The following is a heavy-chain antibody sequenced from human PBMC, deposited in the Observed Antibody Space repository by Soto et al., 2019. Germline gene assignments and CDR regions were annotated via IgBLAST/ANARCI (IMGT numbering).Heavy chain of an antibody. D-gene: IGHD6-13*01. Sequence: GGSLRLSCAASGFTFSSYAMSWVRQAPGKGLEWVSAISGSGGSTYYADSVKGRFTISRDNSKNSLHLQMNSLRAEDTAVYYCTRDASRDSSARGWFDPWGPGTLVTVSS. V-gene: IGHV3-23*01. CDR3: TRDASRDSSARGWFDP. J-gene: IGHJ5*02. CDR2: ISGSGGST. CDR1: GFTFSSYA.